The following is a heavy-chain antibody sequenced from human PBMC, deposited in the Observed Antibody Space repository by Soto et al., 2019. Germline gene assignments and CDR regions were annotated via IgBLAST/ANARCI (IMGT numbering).Heavy chain of an antibody. Sequence: QVQLQESGPGLVKPSETLSLTCAVSNGSINTSFWWSWVRQSPGKALEWIGEIYHHGSTNYNPSLKRRVTVSIDKAKNQFSLQLYSVTTTDTAIYYCARRFAVTTIRGFFDSWGQGSLVTVSS. V-gene: IGHV4-4*02. CDR2: IYHHGST. CDR1: NGSINTSFW. D-gene: IGHD4-17*01. J-gene: IGHJ4*02. CDR3: ARRFAVTTIRGFFDS.